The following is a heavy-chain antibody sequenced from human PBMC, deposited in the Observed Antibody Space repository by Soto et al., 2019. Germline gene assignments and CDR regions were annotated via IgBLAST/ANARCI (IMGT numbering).Heavy chain of an antibody. CDR1: GGSFSGYY. Sequence: QVQLQQWGAGLLKPSETLSLTCAVYGGSFSGYYWSWIRQPPGKGLEWIGEINHSGSTNYNPSPKSRVTISVDTSKNQFSLKLSSVTAADTAVYYCARNGSYYDFWSGYYFGGGMDVWGQGTTVTVSS. CDR2: INHSGST. D-gene: IGHD3-3*01. CDR3: ARNGSYYDFWSGYYFGGGMDV. V-gene: IGHV4-34*01. J-gene: IGHJ6*02.